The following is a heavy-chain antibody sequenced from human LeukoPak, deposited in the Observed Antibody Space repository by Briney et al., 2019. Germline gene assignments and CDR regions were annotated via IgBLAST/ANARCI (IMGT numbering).Heavy chain of an antibody. D-gene: IGHD6-13*01. CDR1: GYTFTGYL. CDR3: AREGSTDAFDI. V-gene: IGHV1-2*02. CDR2: INPNSGGT. Sequence: ASVKVSCKASGYTFTGYLIHWVRQAPGQGLEWLGWINPNSGGTKYAQKFQGRVTMTRDTSISSVHMDLSSLRSDDTAVYYCAREGSTDAFDIWGQGTMVTVSS. J-gene: IGHJ3*02.